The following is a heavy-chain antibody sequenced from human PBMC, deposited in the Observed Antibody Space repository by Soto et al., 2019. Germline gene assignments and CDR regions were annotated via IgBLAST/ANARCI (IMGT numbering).Heavy chain of an antibody. D-gene: IGHD1-26*01. CDR2: IGPESGAT. V-gene: IGHV1-2*02. CDR3: GRGRSGQIVVFY. Sequence: ASVKVSCKTSGYTFTGHYIHWVRQAPEQGPEWMGEIGPESGATRYAQKFRGRVTMTRDTSTTTVYMELNNLSPDDTAVYYCGRGRSGQIVVFYWGQGTPVTVSS. CDR1: GYTFTGHY. J-gene: IGHJ4*02.